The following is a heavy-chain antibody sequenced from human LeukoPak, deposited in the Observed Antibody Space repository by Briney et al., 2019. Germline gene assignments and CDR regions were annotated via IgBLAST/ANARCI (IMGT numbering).Heavy chain of an antibody. CDR1: GYSFTTYW. CDR3: ARQQVAYYYYYGMDV. V-gene: IGHV5-51*01. CDR2: IYPGDSDT. D-gene: IGHD2-15*01. J-gene: IGHJ6*04. Sequence: GESLKISCKGSGYSFTTYWIAWVRQMPGKGLEWMGIIYPGDSDTRYSPSFPGQVTISADKSISTAFLQWSSLKASDTAMYYCARQQVAYYYYYGMDVWGKGTTVTVSS.